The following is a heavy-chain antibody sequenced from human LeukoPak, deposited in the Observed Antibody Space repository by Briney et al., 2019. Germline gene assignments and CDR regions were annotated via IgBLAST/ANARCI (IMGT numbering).Heavy chain of an antibody. D-gene: IGHD4-17*01. Sequence: SETLSLTCTVSGGSISSYHWSWIRQPPGKGLEWIGYIYYSGSTNYNPSLKSRVTISVDTSKNQFSLKLSSVTAADTAVYYCARGYGDYYYYYGMDVWGQGTTVTVSS. V-gene: IGHV4-59*01. CDR1: GGSISSYH. CDR2: IYYSGST. CDR3: ARGYGDYYYYYGMDV. J-gene: IGHJ6*02.